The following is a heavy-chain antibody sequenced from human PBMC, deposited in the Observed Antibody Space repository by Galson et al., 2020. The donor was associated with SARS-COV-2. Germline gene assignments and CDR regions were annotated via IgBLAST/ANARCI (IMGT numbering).Heavy chain of an antibody. V-gene: IGHV1-18*01. CDR2: ISAYNGNT. J-gene: IGHJ5*02. CDR1: GYTFTSYG. CDR3: ARLLFRIAAADANWFDP. D-gene: IGHD6-13*01. Sequence: ASVKVSCKASGYTFTSYGISWVRQAPGQGLEWMGWISAYNGNTNYAQKLQGRVTMTTDTSTSTAYMELRSLRSDDTAVYYCARLLFRIAAADANWFDPWGQGTLVTVSS.